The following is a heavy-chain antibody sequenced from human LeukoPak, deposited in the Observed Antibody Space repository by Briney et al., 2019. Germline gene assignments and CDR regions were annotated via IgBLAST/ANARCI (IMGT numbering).Heavy chain of an antibody. J-gene: IGHJ4*02. D-gene: IGHD2-15*01. CDR3: ARDSEYSAYCSGGSCYGLSFDY. Sequence: ASVKVSCKASGYTFTSYYMHWERQAPGQGLEWMGIINPSGGSTSYAQKFQGRVTMTRDMSTSTVYMELSSLRSEDTAVYYCARDSEYSAYCSGGSCYGLSFDYWGQGTLVTVSS. CDR2: INPSGGST. CDR1: GYTFTSYY. V-gene: IGHV1-46*01.